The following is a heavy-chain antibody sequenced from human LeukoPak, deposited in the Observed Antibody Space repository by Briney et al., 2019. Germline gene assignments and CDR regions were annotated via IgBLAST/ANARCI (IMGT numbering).Heavy chain of an antibody. J-gene: IGHJ3*02. Sequence: SETLSLTCAVSGGSLSSNNWWRRVRQPPGKGLEWGGEIYHSGTTNYNPSLTSRVTISIDTSKNQISLNLTSVTAADTAVYYCAREGPSIYFTAFDIWGQGTMVSVSS. D-gene: IGHD3-3*01. V-gene: IGHV4-4*02. CDR3: AREGPSIYFTAFDI. CDR1: GGSLSSNNW. CDR2: IYHSGTT.